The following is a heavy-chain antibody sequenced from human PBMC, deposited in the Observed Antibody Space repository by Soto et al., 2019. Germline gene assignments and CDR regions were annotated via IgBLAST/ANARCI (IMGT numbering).Heavy chain of an antibody. V-gene: IGHV1-46*01. D-gene: IGHD3-3*01. CDR1: GYTFTRYY. Sequence: ASVKVSCKASGYTFTRYYMHWVRQAPGQGLEWMGIINPSGGSTSYAQKFQGRVTMTRDTSTSTVYMELSSLRSEDTAVYYCARTYYDFWSGYTSNYYYYYGMDVWGQGTTVTVSS. CDR2: INPSGGST. J-gene: IGHJ6*02. CDR3: ARTYYDFWSGYTSNYYYYYGMDV.